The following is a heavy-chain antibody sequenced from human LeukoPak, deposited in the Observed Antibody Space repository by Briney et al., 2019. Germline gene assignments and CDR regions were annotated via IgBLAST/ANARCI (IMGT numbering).Heavy chain of an antibody. Sequence: GESLKISCEASGYTFSNYWIGWVRQVPGQGLEWVAFIRYDGSTKYYADSVKGRFTISRDNSKNTLYLQLNSLRVEDTAVYYCAKGESSPWTEGMYYFDYWGQGTLVTVSS. V-gene: IGHV3-30*02. CDR3: AKGESSPWTEGMYYFDY. D-gene: IGHD3-22*01. J-gene: IGHJ4*02. CDR1: GYTFSNYW. CDR2: IRYDGSTK.